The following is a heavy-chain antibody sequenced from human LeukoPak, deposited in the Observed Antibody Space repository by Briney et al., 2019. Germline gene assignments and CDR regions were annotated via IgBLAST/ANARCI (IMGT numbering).Heavy chain of an antibody. CDR1: GGSISSYY. D-gene: IGHD3-10*01. J-gene: IGHJ6*02. CDR2: IYYSGST. Sequence: SETLSLTRTVSGGSISSYYWSWIRQPPGKGLEWIGYIYYSGSTNYNPSLKSRVTISVDTSKNQFSLKLSSVTAADTAVYYCARTRDSWSYGDYYYGMDVWGQGTTVTVSS. CDR3: ARTRDSWSYGDYYYGMDV. V-gene: IGHV4-59*08.